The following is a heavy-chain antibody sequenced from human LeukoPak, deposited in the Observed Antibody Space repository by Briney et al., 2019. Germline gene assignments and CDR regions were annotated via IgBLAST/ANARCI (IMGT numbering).Heavy chain of an antibody. CDR2: IYYSGST. J-gene: IGHJ4*02. V-gene: IGHV4-59*01. D-gene: IGHD4-17*01. Sequence: KPSETLSLTCTVSGGSINSFYWTWIRQPPGKGLEWIGYIYYSGSTNCNPSLKSRVSISVNTSKNQFSLKLNSVSAADTAIYYCCAYYGDYVGYFDFWGQGSLVTVSS. CDR3: CAYYGDYVGYFDF. CDR1: GGSINSFY.